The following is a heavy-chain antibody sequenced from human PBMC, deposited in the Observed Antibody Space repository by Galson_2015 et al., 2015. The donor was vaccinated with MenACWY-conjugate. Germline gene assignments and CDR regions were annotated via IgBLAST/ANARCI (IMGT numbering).Heavy chain of an antibody. J-gene: IGHJ4*02. V-gene: IGHV4-39*07. CDR1: GGSISSSSYH. CDR3: ARSTTVTTYGLCFDY. Sequence: ETLSLPCTVSGGSISSSSYHWGWIRQPPGKGLEWIGSIYYTGSTFYNPSLKSRITISVDTSKNQFSLRLTSVTAADTAVYYCARSTTVTTYGLCFDYWGQGTLVTVSS. CDR2: IYYTGST. D-gene: IGHD4-17*01.